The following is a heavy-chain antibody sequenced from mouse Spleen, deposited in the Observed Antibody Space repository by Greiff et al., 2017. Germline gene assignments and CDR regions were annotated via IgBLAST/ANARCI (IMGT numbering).Heavy chain of an antibody. CDR2: ISYDGSN. J-gene: IGHJ3*01. CDR1: GYSITSGYS. D-gene: IGHD4-1*01. V-gene: IGHV3-6*01. CDR3: AREGNWDAWFAY. Sequence: DVKLQESGPGLVKPSQSLSLTCSVTGYSITSGYSWNWIRQFPGNKLEWMGYISYDGSNNYNPSLKNRISITRDTSKNQFFLKLNSVTTEDTATYYCAREGNWDAWFAYWGQGTLVTVSA.